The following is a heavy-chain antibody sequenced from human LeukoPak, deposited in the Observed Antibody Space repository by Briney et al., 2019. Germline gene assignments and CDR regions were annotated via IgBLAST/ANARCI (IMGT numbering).Heavy chain of an antibody. CDR2: ISDSGGSR. D-gene: IGHD2-15*01. CDR3: VRGYSFGPYGMDV. CDR1: GFPFSSYA. J-gene: IGHJ6*02. Sequence: GGTLRLSCSASGFPFSSYAMHWVRQAPGKGLEYVSAISDSGGSRYYADSVKGRFTISRDNSKNTLYLQMSSLRAEDTAVYFCVRGYSFGPYGMDVWGQGTTVTVSS. V-gene: IGHV3-64D*09.